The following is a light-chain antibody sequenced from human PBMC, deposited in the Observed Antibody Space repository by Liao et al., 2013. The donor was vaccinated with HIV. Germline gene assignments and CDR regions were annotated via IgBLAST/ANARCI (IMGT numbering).Light chain of an antibody. CDR3: QAWDSSTAYV. J-gene: IGLJ1*01. CDR2: QDS. V-gene: IGLV3-1*01. Sequence: SYELTQPPSVSVSPGQSATITCSGDKLGDKYVSWYQQRPGQSPVLVIFQDSKRPSGVPGRFSGSNSENTATLTISGAQAMDEADYYCQAWDSSTAYVFGSGTKLAVL. CDR1: KLGDKY.